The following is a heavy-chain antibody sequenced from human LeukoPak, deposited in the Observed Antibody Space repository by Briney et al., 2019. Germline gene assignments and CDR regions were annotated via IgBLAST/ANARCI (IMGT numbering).Heavy chain of an antibody. J-gene: IGHJ6*02. CDR3: AKDLGSSSYFNRGMDV. CDR2: ICGSGGST. V-gene: IGHV3-23*01. Sequence: GGSLRLSCAASAFTFSSYALSWVRQAPGKGLGWVSAICGSGGSTYYADSVKGRFTISRDNSKNTLYLQMNSLRAEDTAVYYCAKDLGSSSYFNRGMDVWGQGTTVTVSS. D-gene: IGHD6-13*01. CDR1: AFTFSSYA.